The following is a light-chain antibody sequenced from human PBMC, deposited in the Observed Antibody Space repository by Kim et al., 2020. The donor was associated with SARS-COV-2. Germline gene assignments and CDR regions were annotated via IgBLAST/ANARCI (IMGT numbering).Light chain of an antibody. Sequence: SYELTQPPSVSVSPGQTARITCSGDALPNQYAYWFQQKPGQAPVLVIYEDTERPSGIPERFSGSTSGTTVTLTISGVQAEDEADYYCQSSDSSDIFWVFG. CDR2: EDT. CDR3: QSSDSSDIFWV. CDR1: ALPNQY. J-gene: IGLJ3*02. V-gene: IGLV3-25*03.